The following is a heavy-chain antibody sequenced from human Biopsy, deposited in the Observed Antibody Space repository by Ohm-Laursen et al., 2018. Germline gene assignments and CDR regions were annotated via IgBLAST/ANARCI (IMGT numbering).Heavy chain of an antibody. V-gene: IGHV4-31*01. J-gene: IGHJ5*02. CDR3: ARGDYFDSNGYFWFDP. Sequence: TLSLTCTVYAGTMSRGGSSWRWVRTCPGKGVEWIGYVFNRANTYYNPSLKNLITISGDTSKNQFSLKLNSVTAADTAVYYCARGDYFDSNGYFWFDPWGQGTLVTVSS. CDR1: AGTMSRGGSS. CDR2: VFNRANT. D-gene: IGHD3-22*01.